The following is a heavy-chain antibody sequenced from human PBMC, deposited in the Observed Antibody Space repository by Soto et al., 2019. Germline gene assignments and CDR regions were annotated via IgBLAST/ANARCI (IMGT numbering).Heavy chain of an antibody. CDR2: IYWDDDK. CDR1: GFSLSTSGVG. CDR3: IQSRCGGDCLQSYASHYYYGMDV. D-gene: IGHD2-21*02. Sequence: QITLKESGPTLVKPTQTLTLTCTFSGFSLSTSGVGVGWIRQPPGKALEWLALIYWDDDKRYSPSLRSRLTINKDTTKIQVVLTMTNMDPVDTATYYCIQSRCGGDCLQSYASHYYYGMDVWGQGTTVTVSS. V-gene: IGHV2-5*02. J-gene: IGHJ6*02.